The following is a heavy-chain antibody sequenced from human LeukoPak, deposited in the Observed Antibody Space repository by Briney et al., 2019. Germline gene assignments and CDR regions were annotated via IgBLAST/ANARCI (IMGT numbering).Heavy chain of an antibody. CDR1: GGSISSGSYY. V-gene: IGHV4-39*07. CDR3: ARGHRGWAGPGHGDDAFDI. Sequence: PSQTLSLTCTVSGGSISSGSYYWSWIRQPPGKGLEWIGEINHSGSTNYNPSLKSRVTISVDTFKNQFSLKLSSVTAADTAVYYCARGHRGWAGPGHGDDAFDIWGQGTMVTVSS. D-gene: IGHD3-10*01. J-gene: IGHJ3*02. CDR2: INHSGST.